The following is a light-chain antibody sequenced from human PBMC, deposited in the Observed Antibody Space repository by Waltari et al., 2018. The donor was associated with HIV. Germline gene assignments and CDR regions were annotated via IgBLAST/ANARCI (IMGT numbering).Light chain of an antibody. Sequence: AIQMTQSPSSLSASVGARVTISCRASQGIRTDLGWYQQKPGKAPKLLIYTASSLQSGVPSRFSGSGSGTDFTLTISSLETEDFATYYCLQDYNYPLTFGQGTKVEIK. J-gene: IGKJ1*01. CDR3: LQDYNYPLT. V-gene: IGKV1-6*01. CDR1: QGIRTD. CDR2: TAS.